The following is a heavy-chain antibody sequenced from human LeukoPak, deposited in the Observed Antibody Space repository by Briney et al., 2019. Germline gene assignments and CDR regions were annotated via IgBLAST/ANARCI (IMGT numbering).Heavy chain of an antibody. D-gene: IGHD5-24*01. V-gene: IGHV1-46*01. CDR1: GFTFSDYF. CDR2: ISPSGGST. CDR3: ARDNSVRDEAWWFNP. Sequence: ASVQVSCTASGFTFSDYFIHWVRQAPGQGPEWMGVISPSGGSTTYAQKFQGRVTLTRDMSTSTDYLELSSLRSEDTAVYYCARDNSVRDEAWWFNPWGQGTLVTVSS. J-gene: IGHJ5*02.